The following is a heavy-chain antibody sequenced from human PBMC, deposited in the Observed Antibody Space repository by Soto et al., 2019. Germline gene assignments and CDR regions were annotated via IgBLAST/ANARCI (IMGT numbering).Heavy chain of an antibody. D-gene: IGHD2-8*01. CDR3: DKEANPHLGYCCNGVCYIDY. CDR2: ISAGADST. CDR1: GFTFSSYA. Sequence: GGSLRLSCTASGFTFSSYAMSWVRQGPGKGLEWVSAISAGADSTYYADSVKGRFTISRDNASNKLSLQMNSLRAEDTAVYYCDKEANPHLGYCCNGVCYIDYWGQGILVTVSS. V-gene: IGHV3-23*01. J-gene: IGHJ4*02.